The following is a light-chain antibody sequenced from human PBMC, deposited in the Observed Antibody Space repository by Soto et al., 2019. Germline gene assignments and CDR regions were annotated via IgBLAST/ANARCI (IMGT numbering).Light chain of an antibody. CDR1: SSDVGSYNL. V-gene: IGLV2-23*02. Sequence: QSALTQPASVSGSPGQSITISCTGTSSDVGSYNLVSWYQQHPGKAPKLMIYEVSKRPSGVSNRFSGSKSGNTASLTISGLQVEDGADNYCCSYARSSTFVFGGGTKLTVL. CDR2: EVS. CDR3: CSYARSSTFV. J-gene: IGLJ2*01.